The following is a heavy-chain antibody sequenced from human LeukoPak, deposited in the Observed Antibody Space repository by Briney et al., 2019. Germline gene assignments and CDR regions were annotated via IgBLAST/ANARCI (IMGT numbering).Heavy chain of an antibody. V-gene: IGHV3-30*04. CDR2: ISYDVSNK. D-gene: IGHD3-10*01. J-gene: IGHJ1*01. Sequence: RGSLRLSCAPSLVTSSIYAMHSGCDAPHGRVERVAVISYDVSNKYYADSVKGRFTISRDNSKNTLYLQMNSLRAEDTAVYYCARDHAVYYYGSGSYSALWGQGTLVTVSS. CDR3: ARDHAVYYYGSGSYSAL. CDR1: LVTSSIYA.